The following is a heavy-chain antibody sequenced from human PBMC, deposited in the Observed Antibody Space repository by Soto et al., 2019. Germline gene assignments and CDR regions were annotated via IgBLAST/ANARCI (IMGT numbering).Heavy chain of an antibody. CDR2: IYSGGST. CDR3: ARNLYYYDSSGPLAFDI. V-gene: IGHV3-53*01. J-gene: IGHJ3*02. CDR1: GFTVSSNY. Sequence: GESLKISCAASGFTVSSNYMSWVRQAPGKGLEWVSVIYSGGSTYYADSVKGRFTISRDNSKNTLYLQMNSLRAEDTAVYYCARNLYYYDSSGPLAFDIWGQGTMVTVSS. D-gene: IGHD3-22*01.